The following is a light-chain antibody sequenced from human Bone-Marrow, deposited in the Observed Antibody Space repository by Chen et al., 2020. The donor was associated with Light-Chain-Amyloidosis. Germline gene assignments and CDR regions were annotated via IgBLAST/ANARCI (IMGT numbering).Light chain of an antibody. CDR2: DDS. J-gene: IGLJ3*02. CDR1: NIGSTS. Sequence: SYVLTQPSSVSVAPGQTATIACGGNNIGSTSVHWYQPTPGQAPLLVVYDDSDRPSGIPVRLSGSNAENTATLTISRVEAGDEADYYCQVWDRSSDRPVFGGGTKLTVL. V-gene: IGLV3-21*02. CDR3: QVWDRSSDRPV.